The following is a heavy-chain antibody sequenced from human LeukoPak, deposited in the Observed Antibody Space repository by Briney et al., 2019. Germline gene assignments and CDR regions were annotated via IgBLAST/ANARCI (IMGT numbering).Heavy chain of an antibody. CDR3: ARSGLRTLPLYGMGV. D-gene: IGHD1-26*01. V-gene: IGHV1-69*04. Sequence: SVKVSCKASGGTFSSYAISWVRQAPGQGLEWMGRIIPIFGIANYAQKFQGRVTITADKSTSTAYMELSSLRSEDTAVYYCARSGLRTLPLYGMGVWGQGTTVTVSS. CDR2: IIPIFGIA. CDR1: GGTFSSYA. J-gene: IGHJ6*02.